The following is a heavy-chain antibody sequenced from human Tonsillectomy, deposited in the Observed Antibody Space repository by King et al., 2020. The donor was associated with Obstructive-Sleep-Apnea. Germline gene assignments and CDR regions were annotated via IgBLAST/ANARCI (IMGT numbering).Heavy chain of an antibody. CDR1: GFTFINAW. D-gene: IGHD3-9*01. J-gene: IGHJ4*02. CDR3: TTDAQQLLRYFDWSKNY. Sequence: VQLVESGGGLVKPGGSLRLSCAASGFTFINAWMSWVRQAPGKGLEWVGRIKSKTDGVTTDYAAPVKGRFTISRDDSKNTLYLQMNSLKTEDTAVYYCTTDAQQLLRYFDWSKNYWGQGTLVTVSS. V-gene: IGHV3-15*01. CDR2: IKSKTDGVTT.